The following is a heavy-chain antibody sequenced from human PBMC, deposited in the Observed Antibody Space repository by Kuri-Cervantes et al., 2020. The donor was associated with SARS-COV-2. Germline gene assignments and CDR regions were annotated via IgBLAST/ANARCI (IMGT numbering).Heavy chain of an antibody. CDR2: ISGSGGST. CDR1: GFVFTNYA. D-gene: IGHD3-22*01. V-gene: IGHV3-23*01. J-gene: IGHJ5*02. Sequence: GESLKISCAASGFVFTNYAMSWVRQAPGKGLEWVSAISGSGGSTYYADSVKGRFTISRDNSKNTLYLQMNSLRAEDTAVYYCAKDSSDYDSSGRNNWFDPWGQGTLVTVSS. CDR3: AKDSSDYDSSGRNNWFDP.